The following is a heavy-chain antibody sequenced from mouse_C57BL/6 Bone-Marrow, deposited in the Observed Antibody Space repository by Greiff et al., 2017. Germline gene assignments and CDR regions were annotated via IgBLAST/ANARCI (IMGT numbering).Heavy chain of an antibody. Sequence: QVQLQQSGAELAKPGASVKLSCKASGYTFTSYWLHWVKQRPGQGLEWIGYINPSSGYTKYNQKFKDKATLTADKSSSTAYMQLSSLTYEDSAVYYCARYPPRYGSRWYFDVWGTGTTVTVSS. CDR1: GYTFTSYW. V-gene: IGHV1-7*01. D-gene: IGHD1-1*01. CDR2: INPSSGYT. J-gene: IGHJ1*03. CDR3: ARYPPRYGSRWYFDV.